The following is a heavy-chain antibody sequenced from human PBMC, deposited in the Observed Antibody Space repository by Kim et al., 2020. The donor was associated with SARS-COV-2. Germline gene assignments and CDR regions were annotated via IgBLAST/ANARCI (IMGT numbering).Heavy chain of an antibody. V-gene: IGHV4-34*01. J-gene: IGHJ6*01. D-gene: IGHD3-10*01. CDR1: GGSFSGYY. Sequence: SETLSLTCAVYGGSFSGYYWSWIRQPPGKGLEWIGEINHSGSTNYNPSLKSRVTISVDTSKNQFSLKLSSVTAADTAVYYCARGVIRGDYYGSGRGGMDV. CDR3: ARGVIRGDYYGSGRGGMDV. CDR2: INHSGST.